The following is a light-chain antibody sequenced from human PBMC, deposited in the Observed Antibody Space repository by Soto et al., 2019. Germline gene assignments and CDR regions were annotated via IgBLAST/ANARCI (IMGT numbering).Light chain of an antibody. CDR1: QSFNSTY. CDR2: DAS. CDR3: QQRSRWPPT. J-gene: IGKJ1*01. Sequence: IVLTQSPGTLSLSPGESATLSCEASQSFNSTYLAWYQQKPGRAPSLLIFDASTRATGIPARFSGSGAGTDFTLTISSLEPEDFATYYCQQRSRWPPTFGHGTKVDIK. V-gene: IGKV3D-20*02.